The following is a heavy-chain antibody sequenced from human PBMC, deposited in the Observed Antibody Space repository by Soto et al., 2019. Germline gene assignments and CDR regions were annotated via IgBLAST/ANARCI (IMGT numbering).Heavy chain of an antibody. CDR3: AKPPGGWYPPFAY. D-gene: IGHD6-19*01. CDR1: GFTFSSCG. Sequence: PGGSLRLSCAASGFTFSSCGMHWVRQAPGKGLEWVAVISYDGSNKYYVDSVKGRFTISRDNSKNTLYLQMNSLRAEDTAVYYCAKPPGGWYPPFAYWGQGTLVIVSS. CDR2: ISYDGSNK. J-gene: IGHJ4*02. V-gene: IGHV3-30*18.